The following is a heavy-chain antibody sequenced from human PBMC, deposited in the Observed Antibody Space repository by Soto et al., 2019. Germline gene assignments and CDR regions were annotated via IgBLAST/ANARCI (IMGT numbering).Heavy chain of an antibody. CDR3: TTDSYITILTVRFDY. CDR1: GFTFSNPW. Sequence: GGSLRLSCAASGFTFSNPWINWVRQAPGKGLEWVGRIKSKIDGGTTDFAAPVKGRFAISRDDSKNMVYLEMNSLKTEDTGVYYFTTDSYITILTVRFDYWGHGTLVTVSS. D-gene: IGHD3-10*01. V-gene: IGHV3-15*07. J-gene: IGHJ4*01. CDR2: IKSKIDGGTT.